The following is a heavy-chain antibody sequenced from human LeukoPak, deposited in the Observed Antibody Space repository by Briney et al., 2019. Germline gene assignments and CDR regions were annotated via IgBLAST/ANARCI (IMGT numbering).Heavy chain of an antibody. V-gene: IGHV4-59*12. D-gene: IGHD3-16*02. J-gene: IGHJ4*02. CDR2: IYYSGST. Sequence: SETLSPTCTVSGGSISSYYWSWIRQPPGKGLEWIGYIYYSGSTNYNPSLKSRVTISVDKSKNQFSLKLSSVTAADTAVYYCARPFYRNHSYFAYGGREPLVTVSS. CDR1: GGSISSYY. CDR3: ARPFYRNHSYFAY.